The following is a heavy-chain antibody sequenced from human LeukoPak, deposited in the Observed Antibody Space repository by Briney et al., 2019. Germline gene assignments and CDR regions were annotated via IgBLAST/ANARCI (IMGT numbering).Heavy chain of an antibody. CDR1: GFTFSSYA. D-gene: IGHD4/OR15-4a*01. V-gene: IGHV3-21*01. J-gene: IGHJ4*02. Sequence: PGGSLRLSCAASGFTFSSYAMSWVRQAPGKGLEWVSSISSSSSYIYYADSVKGRFTISRDNAKNSLYLQMNSLRAEDTAVYYCARDGASLLPIGYWGQGTLVTVSS. CDR2: ISSSSSYI. CDR3: ARDGASLLPIGY.